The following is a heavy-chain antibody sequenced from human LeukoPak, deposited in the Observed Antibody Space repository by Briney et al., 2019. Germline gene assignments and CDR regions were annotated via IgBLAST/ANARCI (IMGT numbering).Heavy chain of an antibody. CDR1: GYNFNSYD. J-gene: IGHJ5*02. Sequence: ASVEVSCKASGYNFNSYDINWVRQAPGQGLERMGWMNPNSGNTGYAQKFQGRVTMTTDTSISTANMEMTTLTSEDTAVYYCARAYSDDTSGSTWFDPWGQGTLSPSPQ. D-gene: IGHD3-22*01. CDR2: MNPNSGNT. V-gene: IGHV1-8*02. CDR3: ARAYSDDTSGSTWFDP.